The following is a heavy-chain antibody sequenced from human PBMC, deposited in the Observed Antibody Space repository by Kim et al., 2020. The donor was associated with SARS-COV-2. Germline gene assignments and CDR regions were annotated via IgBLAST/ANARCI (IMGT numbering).Heavy chain of an antibody. Sequence: SVKVSCKASGGTFSSYAISWVRQAPGQGLEWMGGIIPIFGTANYAQKFQGRVTITADESTSTAYMELSSLRSEDTAVYYCARATYYYDSSGYLGPFDYWGQGTLVTVSS. V-gene: IGHV1-69*13. D-gene: IGHD3-22*01. CDR1: GGTFSSYA. CDR2: IIPIFGTA. CDR3: ARATYYYDSSGYLGPFDY. J-gene: IGHJ4*02.